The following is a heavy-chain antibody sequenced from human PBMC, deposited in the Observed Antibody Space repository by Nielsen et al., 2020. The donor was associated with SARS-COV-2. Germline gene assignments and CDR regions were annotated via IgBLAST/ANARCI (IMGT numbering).Heavy chain of an antibody. V-gene: IGHV3-23*01. CDR3: VKDQRYYDYVWGSYRSYYFDY. J-gene: IGHJ4*02. Sequence: VRQAPGKGLEWVSAISGSGGSTYYADSVKGRFTISRDNSKNTLYLQMSSLRAEDTAVYYCVKDQRYYDYVWGSYRSYYFDYWGQGTLVTVSS. D-gene: IGHD3-16*02. CDR2: ISGSGGST.